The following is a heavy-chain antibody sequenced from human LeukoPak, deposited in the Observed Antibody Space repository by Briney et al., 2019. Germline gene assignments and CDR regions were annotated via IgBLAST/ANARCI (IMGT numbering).Heavy chain of an antibody. J-gene: IGHJ4*02. V-gene: IGHV1-46*01. CDR1: GYTFTSYY. Sequence: ASVKVSCKASGYTFTSYYMHWVRQAPGQGLEWMGLINPSGGSTSYAQKFQGRVTMTRDTSTSTVYMELSSLRSEDTAVYYCARDYRPGSPLWFGSPDYWGQGTLVTVSS. CDR2: INPSGGST. D-gene: IGHD3-10*01. CDR3: ARDYRPGSPLWFGSPDY.